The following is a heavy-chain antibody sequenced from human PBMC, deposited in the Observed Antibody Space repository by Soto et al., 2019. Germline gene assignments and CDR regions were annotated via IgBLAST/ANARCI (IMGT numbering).Heavy chain of an antibody. CDR2: ISYDGSNK. CDR3: AKDRGKIYFDY. CDR1: GFSFSNSG. Sequence: GTLRLSGAASGFSFSNSGMHWVRQAPGKGLEWVAFISYDGSNKYYADSVKGRFTISRDNSKNTLYLQMNSLRAEDTAVYYCAKDRGKIYFDYWGQGTLVTVSS. J-gene: IGHJ4*02. V-gene: IGHV3-30*18.